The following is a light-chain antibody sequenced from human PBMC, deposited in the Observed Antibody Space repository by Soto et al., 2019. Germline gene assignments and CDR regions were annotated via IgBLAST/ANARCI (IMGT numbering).Light chain of an antibody. CDR1: QSVSRRY. V-gene: IGKV3-20*01. J-gene: IGKJ4*01. CDR3: QQYDISPLT. CDR2: GAS. Sequence: IGLTQSAGTLSLSPGERATLSCRASQSVSRRYLAWYQQKPGQAPRLLIYGASSRATGIPDRFSGSGSETDFTLTITRLEPEDFAVYYCQQYDISPLTFGGRTKVDIK.